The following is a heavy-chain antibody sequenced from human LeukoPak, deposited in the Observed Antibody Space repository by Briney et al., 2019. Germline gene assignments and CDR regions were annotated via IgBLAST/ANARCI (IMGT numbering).Heavy chain of an antibody. D-gene: IGHD6-13*01. V-gene: IGHV3-30*18. CDR1: GFTVSTNG. CDR2: ISADGINI. J-gene: IGHJ5*02. Sequence: GGSLRLSCAASGFTVSTNGVHWVRQPPGKWLGWVAVISADGINIYYSYCVKCRFTISRDNFNNTLSLQMNSLSAADTAVYYCAKRSWYSTSWVIDPWGQGTLVTVSS. CDR3: AKRSWYSTSWVIDP.